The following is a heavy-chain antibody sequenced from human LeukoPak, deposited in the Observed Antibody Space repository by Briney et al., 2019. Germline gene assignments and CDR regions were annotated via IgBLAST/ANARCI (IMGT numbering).Heavy chain of an antibody. CDR3: AREYSYGSCYSYLDV. CDR1: GGSISSRGYY. D-gene: IGHD5-18*01. Sequence: ASQTLSLTCTVSGGSISSRGYYWSWIRQPAGKGLEWIGRIYASGSTNYNPSLKSRVSISVDTSKIQFSLKLSSVTAADTAVYYCAREYSYGSCYSYLDVWGKGTTVTVSS. V-gene: IGHV4-61*02. CDR2: IYASGST. J-gene: IGHJ6*03.